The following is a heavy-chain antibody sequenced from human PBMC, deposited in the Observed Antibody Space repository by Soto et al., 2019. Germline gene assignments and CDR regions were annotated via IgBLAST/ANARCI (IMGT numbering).Heavy chain of an antibody. D-gene: IGHD6-6*01. J-gene: IGHJ6*02. V-gene: IGHV4-31*03. Sequence: QVQLQESGPGLVKPSQTLSLTCTVSGGSISSGGYYWTWIRQHPGKGLEWIGYNYYSGITYYNPSLKSRVTLSLDPSKNQFSLKLSSVTAADTAVYYCARGSSIAGLYYGMDVWGQGTTVTVSS. CDR3: ARGSSIAGLYYGMDV. CDR2: NYYSGIT. CDR1: GGSISSGGYY.